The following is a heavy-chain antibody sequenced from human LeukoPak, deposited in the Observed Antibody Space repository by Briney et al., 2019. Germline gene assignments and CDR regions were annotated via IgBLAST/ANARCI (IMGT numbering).Heavy chain of an antibody. CDR1: GFTFSSYS. V-gene: IGHV3-48*01. CDR2: ISSSSSTI. Sequence: GGSLRLSCAASGFTFSSYSMNWVRQAPGKGLEWVSYISSSSSTIYYADSVKGRFTISRDNAKNSLYLQMNSLRAEDTAAYYCARAGYSSSFDYWGQGTLVTVSS. CDR3: ARAGYSSSFDY. J-gene: IGHJ4*02. D-gene: IGHD6-13*01.